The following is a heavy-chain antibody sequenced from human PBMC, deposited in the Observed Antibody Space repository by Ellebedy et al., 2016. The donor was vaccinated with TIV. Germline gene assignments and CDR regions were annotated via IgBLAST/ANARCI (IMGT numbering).Heavy chain of an antibody. V-gene: IGHV3-30-3*01. CDR2: LSYDGSTK. D-gene: IGHD4-11*01. J-gene: IGHJ3*01. Sequence: PGGSLRLSCAASGFTFNNFAMHWVRQTPGKGLEWVAHLSYDGSTKYYADSVRGRFTISRDNSKNTLYLQMNSLRAEDTAVYYCVRDGRTWEYSASDDAFDLWGQGTMVTVSS. CDR3: VRDGRTWEYSASDDAFDL. CDR1: GFTFNNFA.